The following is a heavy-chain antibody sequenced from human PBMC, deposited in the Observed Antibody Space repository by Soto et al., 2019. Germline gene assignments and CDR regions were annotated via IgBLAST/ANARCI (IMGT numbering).Heavy chain of an antibody. Sequence: QVPLVQSGAEVKKPGSSVKVSCKASGGTFTSYAVVWVRQAPGQGLEWMGGIVPILGTSKYAQRFQGRVSLTADGSWSTVYMELRSLRYDDTAIYYCARELERHNYYYGVDVWGQGTTVTVSS. V-gene: IGHV1-69*01. CDR2: IVPILGTS. D-gene: IGHD1-1*01. CDR3: ARELERHNYYYGVDV. J-gene: IGHJ6*02. CDR1: GGTFTSYA.